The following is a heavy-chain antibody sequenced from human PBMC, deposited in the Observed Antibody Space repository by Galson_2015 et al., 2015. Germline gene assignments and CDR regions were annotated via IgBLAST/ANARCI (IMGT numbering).Heavy chain of an antibody. D-gene: IGHD6-19*01. V-gene: IGHV3-23*01. CDR1: GFTFSSHA. Sequence: SLRLSCAASGFTFSSHAMTWVRQGPGKGLEWVSSISASGGSTFNADSVKGRFTISRDNSENTLYLQLTSLRAEDTAIYYCARRGVGFGSGWYDYWGQGTLLVVSS. CDR2: ISASGGST. CDR3: ARRGVGFGSGWYDY. J-gene: IGHJ4*02.